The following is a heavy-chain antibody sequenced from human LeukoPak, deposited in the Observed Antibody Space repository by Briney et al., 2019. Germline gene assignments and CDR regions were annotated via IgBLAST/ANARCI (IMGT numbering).Heavy chain of an antibody. V-gene: IGHV3-49*04. J-gene: IGHJ3*02. D-gene: IGHD3-10*01. CDR1: GFSSGDYC. CDR2: IRSKTYGGTT. Sequence: GGSLRLSCTASGFSSGDYCMSWVRQAPGRGLEWVGFIRSKTYGGTTQYAASVKGRFTISRDDSKSIAYLQMDSLKTEDTAVYFCSRDYDSANHIDAFGIWGQGTLVTVSP. CDR3: SRDYDSANHIDAFGI.